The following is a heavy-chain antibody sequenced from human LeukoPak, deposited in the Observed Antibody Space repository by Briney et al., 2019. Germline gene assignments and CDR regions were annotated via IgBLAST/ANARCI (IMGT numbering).Heavy chain of an antibody. CDR3: ARLHYGGNYGYYYYYMDV. CDR1: GGSISSSSYY. CDR2: IYYTGST. V-gene: IGHV4-39*01. Sequence: SSETLSLTCTVFGGSISSSSYYWGWIRQPPGKGLEWIGSIYYTGSTYYNPSLKSRVTISVDTSKNQFSLKLSSVTAADTAVYYCARLHYGGNYGYYYYYMDVWGKGTTVTISS. D-gene: IGHD4-23*01. J-gene: IGHJ6*03.